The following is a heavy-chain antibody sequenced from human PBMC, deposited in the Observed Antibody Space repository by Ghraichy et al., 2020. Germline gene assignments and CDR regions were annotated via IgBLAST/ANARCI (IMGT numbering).Heavy chain of an antibody. J-gene: IGHJ2*01. CDR2: IYTSGST. CDR3: ARDLASLGYSYTHGYFDL. V-gene: IGHV4-4*07. Sequence: SETLSLTCTVSGGSISSYYWSWIRQPAGKGLEWIGRIYTSGSTNYNPSLKSRVTMSVDTSKNQFSLKLSSVTAADTAVYYCARDLASLGYSYTHGYFDLWGRGTLVTVSS. D-gene: IGHD5-18*01. CDR1: GGSISSYY.